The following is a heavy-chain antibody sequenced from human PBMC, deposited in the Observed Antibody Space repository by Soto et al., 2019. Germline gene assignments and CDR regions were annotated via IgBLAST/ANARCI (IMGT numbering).Heavy chain of an antibody. J-gene: IGHJ4*02. CDR2: INHSGST. CDR1: GASFNGYY. Sequence: SETLSLTCAVYGASFNGYYWNWIRQPPGKGLEWIGEINHSGSTNYNPSLKSRVSISVDTSKNKCSLRLSSVTAADTAVYYCASQRPTVTTFDDWCQGTLVTVSS. D-gene: IGHD4-17*01. V-gene: IGHV4-34*01. CDR3: ASQRPTVTTFDD.